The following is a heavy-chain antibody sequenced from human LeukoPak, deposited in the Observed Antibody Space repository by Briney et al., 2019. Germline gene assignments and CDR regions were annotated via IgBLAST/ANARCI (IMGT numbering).Heavy chain of an antibody. D-gene: IGHD4-17*01. CDR2: IYYSGST. V-gene: IGHV4-59*08. Sequence: PSETLSLTCAVSGGSISSYYWSWIQQPPGKGLEWIGYIYYSGSTNYNPSLKSRVTISVDTSKNQFSLRLSSVTAADTAVYYCARLPTVTFFDYWGQGTLVTVSS. J-gene: IGHJ4*02. CDR3: ARLPTVTFFDY. CDR1: GGSISSYY.